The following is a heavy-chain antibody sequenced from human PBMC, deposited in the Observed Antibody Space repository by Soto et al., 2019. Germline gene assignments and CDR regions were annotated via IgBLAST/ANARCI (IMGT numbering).Heavy chain of an antibody. CDR1: GFTFSSYG. J-gene: IGHJ3*02. Sequence: QVQLVESGGGVVQPGRSLRLSCAASGFTFSSYGMHWVRQAPGKGLEWVAVISYDGSNKYYADSVKGRFTISRDNSKNTLYLQMNSLRAEDTAVYYCAKDLWELPPDAFDIWGQGTMVTVS. D-gene: IGHD1-26*01. CDR3: AKDLWELPPDAFDI. V-gene: IGHV3-30*18. CDR2: ISYDGSNK.